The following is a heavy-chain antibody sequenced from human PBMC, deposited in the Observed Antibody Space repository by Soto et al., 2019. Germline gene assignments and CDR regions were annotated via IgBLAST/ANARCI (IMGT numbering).Heavy chain of an antibody. CDR1: GDSVSSDSAA. J-gene: IGHJ5*02. CDR2: TYYRSKWYN. CDR3: AREGYCSSTSCYNWFDP. D-gene: IGHD2-2*01. Sequence: PSQTLSRTCAISGDSVSSDSAAWNWIRPSPSRGLEWLGRTYYRSKWYNDYAVSVKSRITINPDTSKNQFSLQLNSVTPEDTAVYYCAREGYCSSTSCYNWFDPWGQGTLVTVSS. V-gene: IGHV6-1*01.